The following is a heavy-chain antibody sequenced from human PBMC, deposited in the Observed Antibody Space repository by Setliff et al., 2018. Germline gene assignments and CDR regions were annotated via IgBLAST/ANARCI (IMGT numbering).Heavy chain of an antibody. CDR2: IYTNGAT. D-gene: IGHD2-21*01. V-gene: IGHV4-61*09. CDR3: AKEYVVISFVRNSHQHYGMDV. Sequence: PSETLSLTCTVSGASLSSGSYYWSWVRQSAGKGPEWIGHIYTNGATSYSPSLKSRVSISADTSKSVLSLRLTSVTAADTAVYYCAKEYVVISFVRNSHQHYGMDVWGQGTAVTVSS. J-gene: IGHJ6*02. CDR1: GASLSSGSYY.